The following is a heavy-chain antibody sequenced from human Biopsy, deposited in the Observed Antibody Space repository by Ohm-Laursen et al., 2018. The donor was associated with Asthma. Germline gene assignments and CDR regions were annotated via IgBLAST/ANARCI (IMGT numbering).Heavy chain of an antibody. CDR1: CGSITSGGYY. Sequence: TLSLTCTVSCGSITSGGYYWIWIRQHPGKGLEWIGFIYYSGSTYYNPSLKSRVSISIDTSKNQFSLKLSSVTAADTAVYYCARAQDYYDSRGYYRSFDYWGQGTLVTVSS. V-gene: IGHV4-31*03. J-gene: IGHJ4*02. CDR3: ARAQDYYDSRGYYRSFDY. CDR2: IYYSGST. D-gene: IGHD3-22*01.